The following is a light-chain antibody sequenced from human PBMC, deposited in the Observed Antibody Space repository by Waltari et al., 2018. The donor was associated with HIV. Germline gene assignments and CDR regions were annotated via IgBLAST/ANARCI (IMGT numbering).Light chain of an antibody. CDR1: SSHIGNNY. Sequence: QSMLTQPPSVSAAPGQKVTISCSGSSSHIGNNYIAWYQHHPGTPHKTLIYDNNKRPSGIPDRFSGSKSGTSATLGITGLQTGDEADYYCGTWDSSLSPFWVFGGGTKLTVL. CDR2: DNN. J-gene: IGLJ3*02. V-gene: IGLV1-51*01. CDR3: GTWDSSLSPFWV.